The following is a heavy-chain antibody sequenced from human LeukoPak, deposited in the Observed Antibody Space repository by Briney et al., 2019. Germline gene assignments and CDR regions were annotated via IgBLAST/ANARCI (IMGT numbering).Heavy chain of an antibody. Sequence: GSLRLSCAASGFTFSSYAMSWVRQAPGKGLEWVSGISGSGGSTYYADSVKGRFTISRDTSKNTLYLQMNSLRAEDTAVYYCAKDGSGEGQFDYWGQGTLVTVSS. V-gene: IGHV3-23*01. CDR3: AKDGSGEGQFDY. D-gene: IGHD2-15*01. CDR1: GFTFSSYA. J-gene: IGHJ4*02. CDR2: ISGSGGST.